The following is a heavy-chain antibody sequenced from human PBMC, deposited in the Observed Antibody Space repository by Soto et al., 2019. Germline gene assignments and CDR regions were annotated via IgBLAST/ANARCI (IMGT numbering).Heavy chain of an antibody. CDR2: IYYSGST. J-gene: IGHJ6*02. CDR1: GGSISSGGYY. V-gene: IGHV4-31*03. D-gene: IGHD6-6*01. CDR3: ARDSPIFGAAPRRGYYYYGMDV. Sequence: SETLSLTCTVSGGSISSGGYYWSWIRQHPGKGLEWIGYIYYSGSTYYNPSLKSRVTISVDTSKNQFSLKLSSVTAADTAVYYCARDSPIFGAAPRRGYYYYGMDVWGQGTTVTVSS.